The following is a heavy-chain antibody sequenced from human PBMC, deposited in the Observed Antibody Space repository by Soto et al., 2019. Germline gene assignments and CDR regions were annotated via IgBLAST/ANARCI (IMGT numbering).Heavy chain of an antibody. CDR3: ARDERLPSPASGGSYYYYGMDV. V-gene: IGHV4-38-2*02. Sequence: KTSETLSLTCAVSGYSITSGYYWGWIRQSPGKGLEWIGKIHHSGSTYYNPSLKSRVTISLDTSKKQFSLKLSSVTAADTAVYYCARDERLPSPASGGSYYYYGMDVWGQGTTVTVSS. CDR1: GYSITSGYY. CDR2: IHHSGST. D-gene: IGHD3-16*01. J-gene: IGHJ6*02.